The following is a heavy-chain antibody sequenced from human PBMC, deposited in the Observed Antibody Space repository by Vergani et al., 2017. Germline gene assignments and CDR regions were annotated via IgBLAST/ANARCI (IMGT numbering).Heavy chain of an antibody. V-gene: IGHV1-69*04. J-gene: IGHJ2*01. CDR1: GGTFSSYA. CDR3: AKDYGDYDRYFDL. CDR2: IIPILGIA. Sequence: QVQLVQSGAEVKKPGSSVKVSCKASGGTFSSYAISWVRQAPGQGLEWMGRIIPILGIANYAQKFQGRVTITADKSTSTAYMELSSLRSEDTAVYYCAKDYGDYDRYFDLWGRGTLVTVSS. D-gene: IGHD4-17*01.